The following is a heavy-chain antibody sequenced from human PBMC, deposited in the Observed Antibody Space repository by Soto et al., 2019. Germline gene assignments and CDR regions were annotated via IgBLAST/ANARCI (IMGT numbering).Heavy chain of an antibody. CDR3: ARDSGYCSSTSRYRVPNWFDP. Sequence: GGSLRLSCAASGFTFSSYWMSWVRQAPGKGLEWVANIKQDGSEKYYVDSVKGRFTISRDNAKNSLYLQMNSLRAEDTAVYYCARDSGYCSSTSRYRVPNWFDPWGQGTLVTVSS. J-gene: IGHJ5*02. V-gene: IGHV3-7*03. D-gene: IGHD2-2*02. CDR1: GFTFSSYW. CDR2: IKQDGSEK.